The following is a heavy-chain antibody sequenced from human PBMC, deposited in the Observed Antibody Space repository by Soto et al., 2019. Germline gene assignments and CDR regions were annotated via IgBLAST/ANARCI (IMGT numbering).Heavy chain of an antibody. J-gene: IGHJ4*03. V-gene: IGHV1-18*01. CDR1: GYTFTSYG. CDR2: ISAYNGNT. Sequence: ASVKVSCKASGYTFTSYGISWVRQAPGQGLEWMGWISAYNGNTNYAQKLQGRVTMTTDTSTSTAYMELRSLRSEDTAVYYCAADRAPLMYNRASTAFDTWGQENMLTISS. CDR3: AADRAPLMYNRASTAFDT. D-gene: IGHD1-20*01.